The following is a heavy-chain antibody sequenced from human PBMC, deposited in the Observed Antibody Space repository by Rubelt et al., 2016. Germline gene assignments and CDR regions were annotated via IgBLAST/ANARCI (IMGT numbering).Heavy chain of an antibody. J-gene: IGHJ4*02. V-gene: IGHV1-46*01. CDR1: GYTFTSYL. CDR3: AREIIAAAGFDY. D-gene: IGHD6-25*01. Sequence: QVQLVQSGAEVKKPGASVKVSCKASGYTFTSYLMVWVRQAPGQGLECLGTHNTNGGNTNYAQNFQGRFSMTRDTSTSTVYKGLSSLRSEDSAVYYCAREIIAAAGFDYWGQGTLVTVSS. CDR2: HNTNGGNT.